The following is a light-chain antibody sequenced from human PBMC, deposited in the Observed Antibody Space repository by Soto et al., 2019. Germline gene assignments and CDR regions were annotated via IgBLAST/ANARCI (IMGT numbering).Light chain of an antibody. V-gene: IGKV3-20*01. CDR3: QQYAGSPRT. J-gene: IGKJ1*01. CDR2: GAS. Sequence: EIVLTQSPGTLSLSPGERATLSCRTSQSVSSSYLAWYQQKPGQAPRLLIYGASSRATGIPDRFSGSGSGTDFTLTISRLEPEDFGVYYCQQYAGSPRTFGQGTKVEFK. CDR1: QSVSSSY.